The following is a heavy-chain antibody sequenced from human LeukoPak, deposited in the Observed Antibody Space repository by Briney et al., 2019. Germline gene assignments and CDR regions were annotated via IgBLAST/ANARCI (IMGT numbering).Heavy chain of an antibody. CDR1: GGTFSSYA. CDR2: FIPIFGRA. CDR3: ARDAAEDPYYDILTGYSPINWFDP. D-gene: IGHD3-9*01. Sequence: ASVTVSCMASGGTFSSYAISWVRQPAAPGVEWMGGFIPIFGRANYPQKFQGGVTITTDESPSTAYMELSSLRSEDTAVYYCARDAAEDPYYDILTGYSPINWFDPWGQGTLVTVSS. V-gene: IGHV1-69*05. J-gene: IGHJ5*02.